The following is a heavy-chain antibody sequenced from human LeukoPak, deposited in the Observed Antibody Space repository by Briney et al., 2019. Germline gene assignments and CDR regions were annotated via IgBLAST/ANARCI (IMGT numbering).Heavy chain of an antibody. CDR3: AREYDSSWPS. J-gene: IGHJ4*02. Sequence: GGSLRLSCAASGFSFRTYAMSWVRQAPGNGLEWVSAISDDSGRTYYADSVKGRFTISRDNSKNTLFMQMNSLRAEDTAVYYCAREYDSSWPSWGQGTLVTVSS. V-gene: IGHV3-23*01. CDR1: GFSFRTYA. CDR2: ISDDSGRT. D-gene: IGHD3-22*01.